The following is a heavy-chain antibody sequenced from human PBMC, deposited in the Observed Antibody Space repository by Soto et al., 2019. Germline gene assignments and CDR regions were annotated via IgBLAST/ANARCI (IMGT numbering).Heavy chain of an antibody. V-gene: IGHV1-2*04. CDR3: ARGQRRFEQDYYYYGMDV. CDR2: INPNSGGT. Sequence: ASVKVSCKASGYTFTAYYMHWVRQAPGQGLEWMGWINPNSGGTNYAQKFQGWVTMTRDTSISTAYMELSRLRSDDTAVYYCARGQRRFEQDYYYYGMDVWGQGTTVTVSS. D-gene: IGHD3-3*01. CDR1: GYTFTAYY. J-gene: IGHJ6*02.